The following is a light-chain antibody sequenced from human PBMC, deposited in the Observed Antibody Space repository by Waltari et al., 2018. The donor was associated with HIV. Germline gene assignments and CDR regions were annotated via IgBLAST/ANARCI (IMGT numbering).Light chain of an antibody. J-gene: IGLJ2*01. CDR1: SSNIGAGYD. Sequence: QSVLTQPPSVSGAPGQRVTISCTGGSSNIGAGYDVHWYQQLPGTAPKLLIYGNTNRPSGVPDRFSGSKSGTSASPAITGLQAEDESDYYCQSYDSSLSGVVFGGGTKLTVL. CDR2: GNT. CDR3: QSYDSSLSGVV. V-gene: IGLV1-40*01.